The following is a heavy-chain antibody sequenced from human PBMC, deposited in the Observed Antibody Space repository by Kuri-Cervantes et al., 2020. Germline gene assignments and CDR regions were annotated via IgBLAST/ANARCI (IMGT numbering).Heavy chain of an antibody. J-gene: IGHJ6*03. V-gene: IGHV1-18*01. CDR3: ASVGSSSSPPYYYYYMDV. CDR2: ISAYNGDT. CDR1: GGTFSNYA. D-gene: IGHD6-6*01. Sequence: ASVKVSCKASGGTFSNYAISWVRQAPGQGLEWMGWISAYNGDTNYAQKLQGRVTMTTDTSTSTAYMELRSLRSDDTAVYYCASVGSSSSPPYYYYYMDVWGKGTTVTVSS.